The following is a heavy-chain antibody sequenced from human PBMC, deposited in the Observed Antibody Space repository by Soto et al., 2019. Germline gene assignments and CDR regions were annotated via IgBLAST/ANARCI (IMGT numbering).Heavy chain of an antibody. J-gene: IGHJ4*02. V-gene: IGHV3-74*01. CDR3: ARDRGGSYYGGFDY. D-gene: IGHD1-26*01. CDR1: GFSLSTYW. Sequence: EVQLVESGGGLVQPGGSLRLSCAASGFSLSTYWMHWVRQAPGKGLVWVSRIKSDGFNTSYADSVRGRFTISRDNAKNTLNLQMNSLRAEDTAVYYCARDRGGSYYGGFDYWGQGTLVTVSS. CDR2: IKSDGFNT.